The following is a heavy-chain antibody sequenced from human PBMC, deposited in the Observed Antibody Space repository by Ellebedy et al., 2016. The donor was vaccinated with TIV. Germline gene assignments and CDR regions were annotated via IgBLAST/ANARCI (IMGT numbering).Heavy chain of an antibody. CDR3: ARRELLGYSYGRYAFNI. V-gene: IGHV3-66*04. Sequence: GESLKISCAASGFTVSSNYMSWVRQAPGKGLEWVSVIYSGDGTYYSDSVKDRFTISRDNSKNTLYLQMNSLRPEDTAVYYCARRELLGYSYGRYAFNIWGHGTMVTVSS. CDR1: GFTVSSNY. CDR2: IYSGDGT. J-gene: IGHJ3*02. D-gene: IGHD5-18*01.